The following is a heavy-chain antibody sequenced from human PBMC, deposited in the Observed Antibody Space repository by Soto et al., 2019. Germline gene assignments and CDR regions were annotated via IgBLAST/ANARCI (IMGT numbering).Heavy chain of an antibody. J-gene: IGHJ6*02. Sequence: QLQLQESGPGLVKPSETLSLTCTVSGGSISSSSYYWGWIRQPPGKGLEWIGSIYYSGSTYYNPSLKSRVTITVDTSKNQVSLKLSAVTAADTAVYYWARHVDGHSSVNNNPTYYYYGMDVWGQGTTVTVSS. CDR3: ARHVDGHSSVNNNPTYYYYGMDV. V-gene: IGHV4-39*01. CDR2: IYYSGST. CDR1: GGSISSSSYY. D-gene: IGHD6-19*01.